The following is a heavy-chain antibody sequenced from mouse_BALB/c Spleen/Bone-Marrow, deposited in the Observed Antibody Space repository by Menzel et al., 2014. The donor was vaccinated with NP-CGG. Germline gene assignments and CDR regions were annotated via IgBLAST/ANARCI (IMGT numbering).Heavy chain of an antibody. Sequence: EVQLQQSGAELVKPGASVKLSCTASGFNIKDTYMHWVKQGPEQGLEWIGRIDPANGNTKYDQKFQGKATITADTSSNTAYLQLSSLTSEDTAVYYCASSAYYWGQGTLVTVSA. CDR3: ASSAYY. V-gene: IGHV14-3*02. CDR2: IDPANGNT. J-gene: IGHJ3*01. CDR1: GFNIKDTY. D-gene: IGHD2-10*01.